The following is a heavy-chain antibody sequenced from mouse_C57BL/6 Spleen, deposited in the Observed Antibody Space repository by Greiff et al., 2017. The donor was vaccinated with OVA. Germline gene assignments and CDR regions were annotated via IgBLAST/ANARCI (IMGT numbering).Heavy chain of an antibody. Sequence: EVQLVESGPGLVKPSQSLSLTCSVTGYSITSGYYWNWIRQFPGNKLEWMGYISYDGSNNYNPSLKNRISITRDTSKNQFFLKLNSVTTEDTATDYCARDDYDVAWFAYWGQGTLVTVSA. CDR3: ARDDYDVAWFAY. D-gene: IGHD2-4*01. J-gene: IGHJ3*01. CDR2: ISYDGSN. V-gene: IGHV3-6*01. CDR1: GYSITSGYY.